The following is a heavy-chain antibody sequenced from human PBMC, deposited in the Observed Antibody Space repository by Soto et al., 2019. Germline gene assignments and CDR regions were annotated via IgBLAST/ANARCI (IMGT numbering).Heavy chain of an antibody. CDR3: AKGFTYSSSWFRFDP. CDR1: GFTFSSYA. J-gene: IGHJ5*02. Sequence: PGGSLRLSCAASGFTFSSYAMSWVRQAPGKGLEWVSAISGSGDSTYYADSVRGRFTISRDNSKNTLLLQMNSLSAEDTAVYYCAKGFTYSSSWFRFDPWGQGTLVTVSS. CDR2: ISGSGDST. V-gene: IGHV3-23*01. D-gene: IGHD6-13*01.